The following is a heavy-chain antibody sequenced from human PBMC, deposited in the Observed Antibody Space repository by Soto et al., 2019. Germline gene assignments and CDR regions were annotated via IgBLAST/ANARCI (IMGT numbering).Heavy chain of an antibody. J-gene: IGHJ5*02. CDR1: GFIFSSYA. D-gene: IGHD4-17*01. Sequence: QVQLVESGGGMVQPGRSLRLSCAASGFIFSSYAMHWVRQAPGKGLEWVALISDDGSSKYYADSVKGRFTISRDNSKNTLYLQMNSLSAEDTAVYYCTRADLTVTLSVFDPWGQGTLVTVSS. CDR3: TRADLTVTLSVFDP. V-gene: IGHV3-30-3*01. CDR2: ISDDGSSK.